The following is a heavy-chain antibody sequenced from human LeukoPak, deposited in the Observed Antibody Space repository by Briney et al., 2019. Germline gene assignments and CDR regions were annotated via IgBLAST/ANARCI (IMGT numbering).Heavy chain of an antibody. J-gene: IGHJ3*01. Sequence: SVKVSCKASGYTFSGYYMHWVRQAPGQGLEWMGDITPIFASTNFAQRFLGRLTFTADESSSTVYMELNSLRSEDTAICYCARGDFFDSAAREPFDVWGQGTLVIVSS. CDR3: ARGDFFDSAAREPFDV. CDR2: ITPIFAST. V-gene: IGHV1-69*13. D-gene: IGHD3-22*01. CDR1: GYTFSGYY.